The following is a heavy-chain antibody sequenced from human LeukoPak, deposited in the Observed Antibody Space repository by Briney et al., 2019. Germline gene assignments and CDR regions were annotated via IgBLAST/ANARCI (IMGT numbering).Heavy chain of an antibody. CDR2: INHSGST. J-gene: IGHJ3*02. V-gene: IGHV4-34*01. CDR1: GGSFSGYY. CDR3: ARHPRGVVVITRAFDI. D-gene: IGHD3-22*01. Sequence: TSETLSLTCAVYGGSFSGYYWSWIRQPPGKGLEWIGEINHSGSTNYNPSLKSRVTISVDTSKNQFSLKLSSVTAADTAVYYCARHPRGVVVITRAFDIWGQGTMVTVSS.